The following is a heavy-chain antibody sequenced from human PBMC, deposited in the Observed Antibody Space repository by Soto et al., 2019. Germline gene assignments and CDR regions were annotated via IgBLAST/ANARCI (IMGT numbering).Heavy chain of an antibody. CDR1: GFTFSNAW. Sequence: GGSLRLSCAASGFTFSNAWMSWVRQAPGKGLEWVGRIKSKTDGGTTDYAAPVKGRFTISRDDSKNTLYLQMNSLKTEDTAVYYCTTDRVRGLWFGELPYYYYGMDDWGQGTTVTVSS. CDR2: IKSKTDGGTT. V-gene: IGHV3-15*01. CDR3: TTDRVRGLWFGELPYYYYGMDD. J-gene: IGHJ6*02. D-gene: IGHD3-10*01.